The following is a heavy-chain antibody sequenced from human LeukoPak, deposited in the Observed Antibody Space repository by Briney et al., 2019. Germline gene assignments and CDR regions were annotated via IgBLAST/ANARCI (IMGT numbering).Heavy chain of an antibody. CDR3: ARDRGWGAARTAFDY. J-gene: IGHJ4*02. CDR1: GGSISSYY. V-gene: IGHV4-4*07. D-gene: IGHD6-6*01. CDR2: IYTSGST. Sequence: SETLSLTCTVSGGSISSYYWSWIRQPAGKGLEWIGRIYTSGSTNYNPSLKSRVTMSVDTSKNQFSLKLSSVTAADTAVYYCARDRGWGAARTAFDYWGQGTLATVSS.